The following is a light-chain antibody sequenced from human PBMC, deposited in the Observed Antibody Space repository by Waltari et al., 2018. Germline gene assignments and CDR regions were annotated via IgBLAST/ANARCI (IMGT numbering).Light chain of an antibody. V-gene: IGKV3-11*01. J-gene: IGKJ2*01. Sequence: EIVLTQFPATLSLSPGERATLSCRASQMVSSYLAWYQQKPGKAPRLLIYDASNRATGIPARFSGSGSGTDFTLTISSLEPEDFAVYYCQQRSNWPPMYTFGQGTKLEIK. CDR3: QQRSNWPPMYT. CDR1: QMVSSY. CDR2: DAS.